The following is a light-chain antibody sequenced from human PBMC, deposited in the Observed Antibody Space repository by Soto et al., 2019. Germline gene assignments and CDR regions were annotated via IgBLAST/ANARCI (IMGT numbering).Light chain of an antibody. CDR3: QQYLQWPPGM. CDR1: QSVSDN. CDR2: RAS. V-gene: IGKV3-15*01. Sequence: EVLMTQSPDTLYVSPGERVTLSCRASQSVSDNLAWYQQKPGQGPRLLVYRASTRTLGIPARFSGSESGTEFTLTISSLQSEDFAVYYCQQYLQWPPGMFGQGTTVDMK. J-gene: IGKJ1*01.